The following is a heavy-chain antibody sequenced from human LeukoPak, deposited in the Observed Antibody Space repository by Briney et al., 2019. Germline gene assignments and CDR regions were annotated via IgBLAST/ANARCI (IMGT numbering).Heavy chain of an antibody. V-gene: IGHV3-48*02. J-gene: IGHJ4*02. CDR1: GFTFSRYS. D-gene: IGHD1-14*01. CDR3: VRETAYSFDC. Sequence: GGSLRLSCAASGFTFSRYSMNWVRQAPGRGLEWVSYISGSGTNIYNADSVKGRFTISRDNAKNSMYLQLNSLRDEDTAVYYCVRETAYSFDCWGQGTLVTVSS. CDR2: ISGSGTNI.